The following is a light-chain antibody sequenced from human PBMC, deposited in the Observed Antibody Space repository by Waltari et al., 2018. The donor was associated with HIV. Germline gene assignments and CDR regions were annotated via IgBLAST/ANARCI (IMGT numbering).Light chain of an antibody. CDR3: ASWDDNLGHWI. CDR1: KYNIGNNF. V-gene: IGLV1-47*01. J-gene: IGLJ2*01. Sequence: QPKMTQAPSASKTPGQRITMSCSGTKYNIGNNFIHWYQQIAGAAPRLVMARNDQRPAGVPDRFSGTKSGTSAFLAITGLRLDDEATYFCASWDDNLGHWIFGGGTKLTVL. CDR2: RND.